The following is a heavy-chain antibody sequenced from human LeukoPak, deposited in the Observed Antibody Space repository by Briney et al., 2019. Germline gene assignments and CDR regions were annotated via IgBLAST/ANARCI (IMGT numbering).Heavy chain of an antibody. CDR3: ARAPWRYSYGYNY. V-gene: IGHV4-34*01. J-gene: IGHJ4*02. Sequence: SENLSLTCAVYGVSFSGYYWSWIRQPPGKGLEWIGEINHSGSTNYNPSLKSRVNISVDTSKNQFALKLSSVTAADTAVYYCARAPWRYSYGYNYWGQGTLVTVSS. CDR1: GVSFSGYY. D-gene: IGHD5-18*01. CDR2: INHSGST.